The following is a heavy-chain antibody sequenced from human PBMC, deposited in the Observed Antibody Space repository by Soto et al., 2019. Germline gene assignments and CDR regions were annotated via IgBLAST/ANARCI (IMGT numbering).Heavy chain of an antibody. V-gene: IGHV3-30*18. Sequence: QVQLVESGGGVVQPGRSLRLSCAASGFTFSSYGMHWVRQAPGKGLEWVAVISYDGSNKYYADSVKGRFTISRDNSKNTLYLQMNSRRAENTAVYYCAKVRLGGSGSSFYYYYGMGVWGQGTTVTVSS. CDR2: ISYDGSNK. CDR1: GFTFSSYG. D-gene: IGHD3-10*01. J-gene: IGHJ6*02. CDR3: AKVRLGGSGSSFYYYYGMGV.